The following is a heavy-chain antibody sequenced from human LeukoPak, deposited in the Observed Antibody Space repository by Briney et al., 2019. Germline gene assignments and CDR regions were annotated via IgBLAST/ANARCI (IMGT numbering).Heavy chain of an antibody. J-gene: IGHJ6*02. CDR1: GGSISSYY. D-gene: IGHD6-19*01. Sequence: SETLSLTCTVSGGSISSYYWSWIRQPPGKGLEWIGYIYYSGSTNYNPSLKSRVTISVDTSKNQFSLKLSSVTAADTAVYYCARTHMYSSGWYHYYYYGMDVWGQGTTVTVSS. CDR3: ARTHMYSSGWYHYYYYGMDV. CDR2: IYYSGST. V-gene: IGHV4-59*08.